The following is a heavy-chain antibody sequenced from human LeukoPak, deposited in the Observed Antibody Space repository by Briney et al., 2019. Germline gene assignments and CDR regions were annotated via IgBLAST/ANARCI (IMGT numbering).Heavy chain of an antibody. J-gene: IGHJ4*02. D-gene: IGHD4-11*01. V-gene: IGHV3-48*03. CDR3: ARDLSIDSADPLGAFDY. Sequence: GALRLSCAASGFTFSSYEMHWVRQAPGKGLEWVSYISSSDSTIYYADSVKGRFTISRDNAKNSLYLQMNSLRAEDTAVYYCARDLSIDSADPLGAFDYWGQGTLVTVSS. CDR2: ISSSDSTI. CDR1: GFTFSSYE.